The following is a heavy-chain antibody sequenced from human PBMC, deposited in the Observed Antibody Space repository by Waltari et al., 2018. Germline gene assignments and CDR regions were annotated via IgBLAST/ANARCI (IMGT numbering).Heavy chain of an antibody. V-gene: IGHV5-51*01. Sequence: EVQLVQSGAEVKEPGESLKISCKGSGYSFSSYWIGWGGHVTGKGLYCMGSTYPADSDTSYSPSFHGQVTSSADKSISTAYLQWSSLKVSDTAMYYCAGRGNGGYFDYWGQGTLVTVSS. CDR1: GYSFSSYW. J-gene: IGHJ4*02. D-gene: IGHD4-17*01. CDR3: AGRGNGGYFDY. CDR2: TYPADSDT.